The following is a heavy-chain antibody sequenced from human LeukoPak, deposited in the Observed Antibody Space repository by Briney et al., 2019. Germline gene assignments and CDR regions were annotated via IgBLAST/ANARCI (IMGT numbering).Heavy chain of an antibody. J-gene: IGHJ4*02. Sequence: ASVKVSCKASGYTFTGYYMHWVRQAPGQGLEWMGWINPNSGGTNYAQKFQGRVTMTRDTSISTAYMDLSRLRSDDTAVYYCARTNITIFGVVIKYYFDYWGQGTLVTVSS. CDR3: ARTNITIFGVVIKYYFDY. V-gene: IGHV1-2*02. CDR1: GYTFTGYY. D-gene: IGHD3-3*01. CDR2: INPNSGGT.